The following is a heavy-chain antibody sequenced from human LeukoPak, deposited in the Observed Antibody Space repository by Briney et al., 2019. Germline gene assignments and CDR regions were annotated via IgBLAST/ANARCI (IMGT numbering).Heavy chain of an antibody. D-gene: IGHD3-22*01. V-gene: IGHV3-21*04. J-gene: IGHJ4*02. CDR1: GFTFSSYS. Sequence: GRSLRLSCAASGFTFSSYSMNWVRQAPGKGLEWVSSISSSSSYIYYADSVKGRFTISRDNAKNSLYLQMNSLRAEDTAVYYCAKDDLGFPDYYDTPGYLDYWGQGTLVTVSS. CDR2: ISSSSSYI. CDR3: AKDDLGFPDYYDTPGYLDY.